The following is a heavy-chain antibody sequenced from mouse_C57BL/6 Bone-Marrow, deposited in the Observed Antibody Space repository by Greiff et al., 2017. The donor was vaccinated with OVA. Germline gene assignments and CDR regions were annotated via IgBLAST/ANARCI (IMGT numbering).Heavy chain of an antibody. J-gene: IGHJ2*01. V-gene: IGHV1-81*01. Sequence: VQLQQSGAELARPGASVKLSCKASGYTFTSYGISWVKQRTGQGLEWIGEIYPRSGNTYYNEKFKGKATLTADKSSSTAYMGLRSLTSEDSAVYFCALLRRGYWGQGTTLTVSS. CDR2: IYPRSGNT. CDR3: ALLRRGY. CDR1: GYTFTSYG. D-gene: IGHD1-1*01.